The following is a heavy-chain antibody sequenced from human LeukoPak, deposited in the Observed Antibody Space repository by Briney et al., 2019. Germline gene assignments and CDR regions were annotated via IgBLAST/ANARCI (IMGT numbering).Heavy chain of an antibody. J-gene: IGHJ6*04. CDR3: ARGYGADV. CDR2: INSDGSNT. CDR1: GLKFRTYW. V-gene: IGHV3-74*01. Sequence: RGCLRLSCAASGLKFRTYWMHWVRQAPGKGLVWVSRINSDGSNTTYADSVKGRFTVSRDNAMNTLYLQMHSLRAEDTALYFCARGYGADVWGKGTMVTVSS.